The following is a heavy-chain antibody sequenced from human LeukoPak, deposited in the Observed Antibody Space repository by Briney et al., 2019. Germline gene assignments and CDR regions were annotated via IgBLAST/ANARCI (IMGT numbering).Heavy chain of an antibody. Sequence: ASVKVSCKASGYTFTSYGIIWVRQAPGQGLEWMGWISAYNGYTNYAQKLQGRVTMTTDTSTSTAYMELRSLRSDDTAVYYCARDGVTKGSKKNRFGPWGQGTLVTVSS. CDR2: ISAYNGYT. V-gene: IGHV1-18*01. CDR1: GYTFTSYG. D-gene: IGHD3-10*01. J-gene: IGHJ5*02. CDR3: ARDGVTKGSKKNRFGP.